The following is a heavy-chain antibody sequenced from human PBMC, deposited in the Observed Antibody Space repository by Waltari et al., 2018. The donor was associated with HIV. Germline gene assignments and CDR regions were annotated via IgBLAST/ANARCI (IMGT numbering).Heavy chain of an antibody. D-gene: IGHD6-13*01. CDR3: ARGGDPKYSSSWYFPC. CDR2: IDYSGST. J-gene: IGHJ4*02. Sequence: QVQLQESGPGLVKPSETLSLTCTASGGSISSSYWSWIRQPPEKGLEWIGYIDYSGSTNYDTSHKSSVAISVDAAKDHFYLKLSSGTAADAAVYFCARGGDPKYSSSWYFPCGGQGTLVTVSS. V-gene: IGHV4-59*01. CDR1: GGSISSSY.